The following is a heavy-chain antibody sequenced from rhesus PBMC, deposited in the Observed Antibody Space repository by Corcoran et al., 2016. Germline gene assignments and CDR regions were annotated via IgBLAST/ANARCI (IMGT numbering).Heavy chain of an antibody. CDR2: IGGDSSYT. Sequence: EVQLAESGGGLVQPGGSLRLSCAASGFTFSGYEMHWVRPVPGTGLESVSVIGGDSSYTHYADSVKGRFTISRDNAKNSLSLQMNSLRAADTAVYYCAREGGSYYYGLDSWGQGVVVTVSS. D-gene: IGHD3-16*01. V-gene: IGHV3-115*01. CDR1: GFTFSGYE. J-gene: IGHJ6*01. CDR3: AREGGSYYYGLDS.